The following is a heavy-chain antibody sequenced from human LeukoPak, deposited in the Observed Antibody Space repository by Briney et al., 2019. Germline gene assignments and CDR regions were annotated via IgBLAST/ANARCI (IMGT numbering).Heavy chain of an antibody. J-gene: IGHJ4*02. CDR2: ISWNSGTV. CDR1: GFTFDDYA. V-gene: IGHV3-9*01. Sequence: GGSLRLSCAASGFTFDDYAMHWVRQAPGKGLEWVSGISWNSGTVAYADSVMGRFTISRDNAKNSLYLQMNSLRAEDTAFYYCAKDTHSLVITILVYWGQGTLVTVSS. D-gene: IGHD3-16*01. CDR3: AKDTHSLVITILVY.